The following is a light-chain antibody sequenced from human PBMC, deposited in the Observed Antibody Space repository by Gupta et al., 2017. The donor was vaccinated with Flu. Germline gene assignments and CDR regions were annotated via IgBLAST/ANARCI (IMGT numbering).Light chain of an antibody. CDR1: QSISSW. CDR3: QQYNSYPWT. CDR2: KAS. V-gene: IGKV1-5*03. J-gene: IGKJ1*01. Sequence: DIQMTQSPSTLSASLGDRVTITCRASQSISSWLAWYQQKPGKAPKLLIYKASSLESGVPSRFSGSGSGTEFTLTISGLQPDDFATYYCQQYNSYPWTFGQGTKVEI.